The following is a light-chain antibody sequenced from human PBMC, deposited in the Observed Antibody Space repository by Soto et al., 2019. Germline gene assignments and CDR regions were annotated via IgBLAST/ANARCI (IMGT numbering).Light chain of an antibody. CDR3: LQDYNYPWT. Sequence: ALRMTQAPSSFSASTGDRVTITCRASQGISSYLAWYQQKPGKAPKLLIYAASTLQSGVPSRFSGSGSGTDFTLTISSLQPEDFATYYCLQDYNYPWTFGQGTKVDIK. J-gene: IGKJ1*01. CDR1: QGISSY. CDR2: AAS. V-gene: IGKV1-8*01.